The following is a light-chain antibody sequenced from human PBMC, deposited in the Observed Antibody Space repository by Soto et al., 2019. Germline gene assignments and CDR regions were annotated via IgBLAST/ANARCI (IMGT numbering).Light chain of an antibody. J-gene: IGLJ1*01. CDR1: SSDVGNYNL. CDR3: CSYAGDSYV. Sequence: QSVLTQPASVSGSPGQSITISCTGTSSDVGNYNLVSWYQQHPGKAPKLMIYDVSKRPSGVSNRFSGSKSGNTASLTISGVEADDEADYYCCSYAGDSYVFGTGTKVXVL. V-gene: IGLV2-23*02. CDR2: DVS.